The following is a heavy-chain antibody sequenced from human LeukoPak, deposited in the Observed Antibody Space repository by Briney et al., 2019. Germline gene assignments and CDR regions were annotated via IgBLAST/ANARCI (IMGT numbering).Heavy chain of an antibody. D-gene: IGHD5-18*01. J-gene: IGHJ5*02. CDR3: ARGLRGYSYGNWFDP. CDR1: GGSFSGYY. CDR2: INHGGIT. Sequence: KPSETLSLSCAVYGGSFSGYYWSWIRQPPGKGPEWIEEINHGGITTYNPSLRSRVSISIDTSKMQFSLKLRAVTAADRAVYYCARGLRGYSYGNWFDPWGQGTLVTVSS. V-gene: IGHV4-34*01.